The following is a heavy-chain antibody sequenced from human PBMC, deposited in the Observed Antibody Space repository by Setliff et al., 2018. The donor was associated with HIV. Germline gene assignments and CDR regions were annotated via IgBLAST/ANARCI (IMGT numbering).Heavy chain of an antibody. CDR2: IYYSGST. CDR3: ARDSPYYNFWSGYYNPSRWFDP. Sequence: SETLSLTCTVSGGSISSYYWSWIRQPPGKGLEWIGYIYYSGSTNYNPSLKSRVTISVDTSKNQFSLKLSSVTAADTAVYYCARDSPYYNFWSGYYNPSRWFDPWGQGTLVTVSS. CDR1: GGSISSYY. V-gene: IGHV4-59*01. J-gene: IGHJ5*02. D-gene: IGHD3-3*01.